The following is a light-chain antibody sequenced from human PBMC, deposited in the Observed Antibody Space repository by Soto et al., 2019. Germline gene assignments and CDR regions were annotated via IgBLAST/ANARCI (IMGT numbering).Light chain of an antibody. CDR3: AAWDDSLNGLV. CDR2: SNN. J-gene: IGLJ2*01. CDR1: SSNIGSNP. V-gene: IGLV1-44*01. Sequence: QSVLTQPPSASGTPGQRVTISCSGSSSNIGSNPVNWYQQLPGTAPKLLIYSNNQRPSGVPDRFSGSKSGTSGSLAISGLQSEDEADYYCAAWDDSLNGLVFGGGTKVTVL.